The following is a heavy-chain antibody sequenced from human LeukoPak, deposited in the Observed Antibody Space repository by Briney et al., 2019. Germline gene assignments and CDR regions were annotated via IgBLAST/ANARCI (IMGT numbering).Heavy chain of an antibody. D-gene: IGHD1-26*01. CDR1: GGSISTFY. V-gene: IGHV4-59*01. Sequence: SETLSLTCTVSGGSISTFYWSWIRQPPGKGLEWIGYIYYSGSTNYNPSPKSRLTISVDTSKNQFSLKLSSVTAADTAVCYCARDRDIGTYYYYYGMDVWGQGTTVTVSS. CDR2: IYYSGST. CDR3: ARDRDIGTYYYYYGMDV. J-gene: IGHJ6*02.